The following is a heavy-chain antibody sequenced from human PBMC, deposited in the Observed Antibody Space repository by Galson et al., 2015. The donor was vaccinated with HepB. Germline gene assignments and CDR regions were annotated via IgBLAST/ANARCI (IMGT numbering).Heavy chain of an antibody. V-gene: IGHV3-11*01. D-gene: IGHD6-25*01. CDR2: SSGSGSII. CDR1: GFTFSDYY. Sequence: SLRLSCAASGFTFSDYYMSWIRQAPGKGLEWVSSSSGSGSIIYYAYSVKGRFTISRDNAKNSLYLQMNSLRAEDTAVYYCARAALGWFDPWGQGTLVTVSS. J-gene: IGHJ5*02. CDR3: ARAALGWFDP.